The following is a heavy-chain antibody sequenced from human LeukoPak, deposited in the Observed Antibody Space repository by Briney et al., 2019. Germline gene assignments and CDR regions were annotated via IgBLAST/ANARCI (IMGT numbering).Heavy chain of an antibody. D-gene: IGHD2-2*01. CDR1: GWSLSGYY. CDR2: INHSGST. J-gene: IGHJ5*02. V-gene: IGHV4-34*01. Sequence: SETLSLTCAVYGWSLSGYYWSWIRQPPGKGLEWIGEINHSGSTNYNPCLKSRVTISVDTSKNQFSLKLSSVTAADTAVYYCASSSRCSSTSCYFSTRTNWFDPWGQGTLVTVSS. CDR3: ASSSRCSSTSCYFSTRTNWFDP.